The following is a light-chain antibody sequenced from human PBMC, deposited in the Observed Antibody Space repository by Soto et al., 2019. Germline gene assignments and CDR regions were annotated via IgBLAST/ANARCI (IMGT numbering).Light chain of an antibody. J-gene: IGKJ1*01. V-gene: IGKV1-5*03. Sequence: DIQRTSSPSTLSASVGDRVNNTCRASQNINSWLAWYKPQPGKAPNLLIHKASSLQSGVPSRFSGSGSGTEFTLTIRSLDPEDIATYYCQQYNGYGSVGQGTKVEIK. CDR1: QNINSW. CDR3: QQYNGYGS. CDR2: KAS.